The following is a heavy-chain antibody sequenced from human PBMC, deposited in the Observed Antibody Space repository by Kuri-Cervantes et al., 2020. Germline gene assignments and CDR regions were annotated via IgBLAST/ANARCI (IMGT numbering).Heavy chain of an antibody. CDR2: IYYSGST. D-gene: IGHD3-9*01. CDR1: GGSISSSSYY. CDR3: ARGPDYDILTDRGY. J-gene: IGHJ4*02. V-gene: IGHV4-39*01. Sequence: ESLKISCTVSGGSISSSSYYWGWIRQPPGKGLEWIGSIYYSGSTYYNPSLKSRVTISVDTSKNQFSLKLSSVTAADTAVYYCARGPDYDILTDRGYWGQGTLVTVSS.